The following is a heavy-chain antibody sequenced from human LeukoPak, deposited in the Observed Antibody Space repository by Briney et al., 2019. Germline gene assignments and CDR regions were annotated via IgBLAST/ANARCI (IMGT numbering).Heavy chain of an antibody. J-gene: IGHJ3*01. CDR3: AKDPNGDYVGAFDF. Sequence: PGGSLRLSCVVSGFTFSNYWMSWVRQAPGKGLEWVANIKQDGSEKYYVDSVKGRFTISRDNAKNSLYLQMNSLRAEDTAVYYCAKDPNGDYVGAFDFWGQGTMVSVSS. D-gene: IGHD2-8*01. CDR1: GFTFSNYW. V-gene: IGHV3-7*01. CDR2: IKQDGSEK.